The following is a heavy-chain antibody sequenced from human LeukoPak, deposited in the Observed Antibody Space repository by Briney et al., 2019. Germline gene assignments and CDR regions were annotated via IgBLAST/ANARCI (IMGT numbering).Heavy chain of an antibody. J-gene: IGHJ4*02. CDR1: GYTFSSYA. V-gene: IGHV1-3*01. D-gene: IGHD5-18*01. CDR3: ARATWIQPDFDY. Sequence: ASVKVSCKASGYTFSSYAMHWVRQAPGQRREWMGWINAGNGNTKYSQKFQGRVTITRDTSASTAYMELSSLRSEDTAVYYCARATWIQPDFDYWGQGTLVTVSS. CDR2: INAGNGNT.